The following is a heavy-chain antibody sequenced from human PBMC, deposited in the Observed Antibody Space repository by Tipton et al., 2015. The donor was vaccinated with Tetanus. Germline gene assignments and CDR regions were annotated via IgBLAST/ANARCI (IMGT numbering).Heavy chain of an antibody. CDR2: IYYSGST. D-gene: IGHD4/OR15-4a*01. CDR3: ARVPRDYGRLYYCHGVDV. Sequence: TLSLTCAVYGGSFSGYYWSWIRQPPGKGLEWIGYIYYSGSTNYNPSLKSRVTISVDTSKNQFSLKLSSVTAADTAVYYCARVPRDYGRLYYCHGVDVWGQGTTVTVSS. V-gene: IGHV4-59*01. J-gene: IGHJ6*02. CDR1: GGSFSGYY.